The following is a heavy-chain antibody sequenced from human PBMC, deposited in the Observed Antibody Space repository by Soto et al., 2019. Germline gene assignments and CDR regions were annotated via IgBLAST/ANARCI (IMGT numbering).Heavy chain of an antibody. Sequence: QVQLQESGPGLVKPSETLSLTCTVSDDSISNYYWSWIRQPPGKGLEWIGYIFYSGSTNYNPSFKSRVTISVDTSKNQFSLKVTSVTAADTAVYYCARSGNSAFDYWGQGTLVTVSS. CDR1: DDSISNYY. V-gene: IGHV4-59*08. CDR3: ARSGNSAFDY. J-gene: IGHJ4*02. D-gene: IGHD1-26*01. CDR2: IFYSGST.